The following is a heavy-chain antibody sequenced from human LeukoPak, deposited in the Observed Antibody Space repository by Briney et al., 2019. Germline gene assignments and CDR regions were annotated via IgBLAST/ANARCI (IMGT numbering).Heavy chain of an antibody. J-gene: IGHJ5*02. CDR2: ISYDGSNK. V-gene: IGHV3-30*03. CDR3: ATWRDKAAVS. D-gene: IGHD6-13*01. Sequence: GGSLRLSCAASGFTFSSYGMHWVRQAPGKGLEWVAVISYDGSNKYYVDSVKGRFTISRDNSKNTLYLQMNSLRGEDTAVYYCATWRDKAAVSWGQGTLVTVSS. CDR1: GFTFSSYG.